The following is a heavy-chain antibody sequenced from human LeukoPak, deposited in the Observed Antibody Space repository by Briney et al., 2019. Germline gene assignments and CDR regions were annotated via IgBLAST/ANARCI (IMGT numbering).Heavy chain of an antibody. D-gene: IGHD4-17*01. Sequence: PGGSLRLSCAASGFSFSIYAMNWVRQAPGKGLEWVSLIIGNGRDIRYADSVKGRFTISRDNSNNTPYLQMNSLRAEDTAVYYCARGPVTKFEIWGQGTILTVSS. CDR1: GFSFSIYA. J-gene: IGHJ3*02. V-gene: IGHV3-23*01. CDR3: ARGPVTKFEI. CDR2: IIGNGRDI.